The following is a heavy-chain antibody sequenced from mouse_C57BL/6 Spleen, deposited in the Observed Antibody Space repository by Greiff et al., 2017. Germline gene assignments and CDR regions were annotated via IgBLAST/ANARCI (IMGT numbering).Heavy chain of an antibody. CDR2: IDPSDSET. J-gene: IGHJ2*01. V-gene: IGHV1-52*01. D-gene: IGHD1-1*01. Sequence: VQLQQPGAELVRPGSSVKLSCKASGYTFTSYWMHWVKQRPIQGLEWIGNIDPSDSETHYNQKFKDKATLTVDKSSSTAYMQLSSLTSEDSAVYYCARDYGTLRYFDYWGQGTTLTVSS. CDR1: GYTFTSYW. CDR3: ARDYGTLRYFDY.